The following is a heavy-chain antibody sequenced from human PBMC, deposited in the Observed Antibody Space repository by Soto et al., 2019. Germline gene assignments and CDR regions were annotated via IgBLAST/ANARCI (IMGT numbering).Heavy chain of an antibody. Sequence: SETLSLTCTVSGGSISSGGYYWSWIRQHPGKGLEWIGYIYYSGSTYYNPSLKSRVTISVDTSKNQFSLKLSSVTAADTAVYYCARDGGSYYYDSSGYYNGMDVWGQGTTVTVSS. J-gene: IGHJ6*02. D-gene: IGHD3-22*01. CDR3: ARDGGSYYYDSSGYYNGMDV. V-gene: IGHV4-31*03. CDR1: GGSISSGGYY. CDR2: IYYSGST.